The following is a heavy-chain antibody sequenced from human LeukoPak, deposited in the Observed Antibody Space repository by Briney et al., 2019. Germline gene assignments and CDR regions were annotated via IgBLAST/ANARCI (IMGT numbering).Heavy chain of an antibody. CDR2: IYYSGST. CDR3: AREQGGSWTGYYYGMDV. Sequence: SETLSLTCTVSGGSISSYYWSWIRQPPGKGLEWIGYIYYSGSTNYNPSLKSRVTISVDTSKNQFSLKLSSVTAADTAVYYCAREQGGSWTGYYYGMDVWGQGTTVTVSS. D-gene: IGHD2-15*01. J-gene: IGHJ6*02. V-gene: IGHV4-59*01. CDR1: GGSISSYY.